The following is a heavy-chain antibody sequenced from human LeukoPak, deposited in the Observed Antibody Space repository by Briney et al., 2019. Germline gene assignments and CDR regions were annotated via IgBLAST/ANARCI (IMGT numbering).Heavy chain of an antibody. Sequence: SGGSLRLSCAASGFTFSSYGMSWVRQAPGKGLEWVSAISGSGGSTYYADSVKGRFTISRDNSKNTLYIQMNNLRAEDTAVYYCARGGEWELLIDYWGQGTLVTVSS. CDR1: GFTFSSYG. D-gene: IGHD1-26*01. CDR3: ARGGEWELLIDY. CDR2: ISGSGGST. J-gene: IGHJ4*02. V-gene: IGHV3-23*01.